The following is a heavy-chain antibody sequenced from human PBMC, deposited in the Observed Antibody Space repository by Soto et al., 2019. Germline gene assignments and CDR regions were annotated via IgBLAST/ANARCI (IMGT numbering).Heavy chain of an antibody. CDR3: ATALGCRSTSCTLDY. CDR2: IIPVSGAA. Sequence: SVKVSCKASGGTFASYAFSWVRQAPGQGLEWMGGIIPVSGAAHYAQKFQGRVTITADESTSTAYMELSSLSSQDTAVYYCATALGCRSTSCTLDYWGQGTRVTVSP. J-gene: IGHJ4*02. D-gene: IGHD2-2*01. V-gene: IGHV1-69*13. CDR1: GGTFASYA.